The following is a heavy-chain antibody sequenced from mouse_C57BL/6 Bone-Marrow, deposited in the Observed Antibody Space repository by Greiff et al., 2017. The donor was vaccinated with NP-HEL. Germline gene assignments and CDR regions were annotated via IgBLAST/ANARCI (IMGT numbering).Heavy chain of an antibody. V-gene: IGHV5-6*01. J-gene: IGHJ4*01. Sequence: EVQLVESGGDLVKPGGSLKLSCAASGFTFSSYGMSWVRQTPDKRLEWVATISSGGSYTYYPDSVKGRFTISRDNAKNTLYLQMSSLKSEDTAMYYCARHYGSRRYYYAMDYWGQGTSVTVSS. CDR1: GFTFSSYG. CDR2: ISSGGSYT. D-gene: IGHD1-1*01. CDR3: ARHYGSRRYYYAMDY.